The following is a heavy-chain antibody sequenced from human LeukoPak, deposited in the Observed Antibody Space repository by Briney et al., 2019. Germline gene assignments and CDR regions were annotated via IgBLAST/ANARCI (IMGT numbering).Heavy chain of an antibody. D-gene: IGHD3-16*02. CDR1: GFTFSSHG. J-gene: IGHJ4*02. CDR2: IRYGGSNK. V-gene: IGHV3-30*02. Sequence: GGSLRLSCAASGFTFSSHGMHWVRQAPGKGLEWVAFIRYGGSNKYYADSVKGRFTISRDNSKNTLYLQMNSLRAEDTAVYYCAKEGRGDYVWGSYRPPYYFDYWGQGTLVTVSS. CDR3: AKEGRGDYVWGSYRPPYYFDY.